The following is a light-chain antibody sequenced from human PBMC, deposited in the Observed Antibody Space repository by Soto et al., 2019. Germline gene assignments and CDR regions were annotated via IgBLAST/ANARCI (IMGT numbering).Light chain of an antibody. J-gene: IGLJ1*01. V-gene: IGLV2-14*01. CDR1: SIDVGGYNY. CDR3: SSYTSSSTLPYV. Sequence: QSALTQPASVSGSPGQSITISCTGTSIDVGGYNYVSWYQQHPGKAPKLMIYEVSNRPSGVSNRFSGSKSGNTASLTISGLQAEDEADYYCSSYTSSSTLPYVFGNGTKVTVL. CDR2: EVS.